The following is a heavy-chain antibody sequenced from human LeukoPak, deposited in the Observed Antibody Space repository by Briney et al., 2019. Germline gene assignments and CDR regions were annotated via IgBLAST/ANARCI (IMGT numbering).Heavy chain of an antibody. Sequence: SETLSLTCAVYGGSFSGYYWSWIRQPPGKGLEWIGEINHSGSTNYNPSLKSRVTISVDTSKNQFSLKLSSVTAADTAVYYCARGPSSSWFDCWGQGTLLTVSS. J-gene: IGHJ4*02. CDR2: INHSGST. V-gene: IGHV4-34*01. CDR3: ARGPSSSWFDC. CDR1: GGSFSGYY. D-gene: IGHD6-13*01.